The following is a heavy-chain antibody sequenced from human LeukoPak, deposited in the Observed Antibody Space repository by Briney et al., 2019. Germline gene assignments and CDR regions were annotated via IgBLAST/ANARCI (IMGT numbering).Heavy chain of an antibody. D-gene: IGHD6-19*01. Sequence: SETLSLTCTVSGASISSYYWAWIRQPPGKGLEWIGSIYYSGTTYYSPSLKSRVTISADTISADTSKIDFSLKLSSVTAADTAVYSCARRRSRAYFDYWGQGTLVTVSS. CDR2: IYYSGTT. J-gene: IGHJ4*02. CDR3: ARRRSRAYFDY. V-gene: IGHV4-39*02. CDR1: GASISSYY.